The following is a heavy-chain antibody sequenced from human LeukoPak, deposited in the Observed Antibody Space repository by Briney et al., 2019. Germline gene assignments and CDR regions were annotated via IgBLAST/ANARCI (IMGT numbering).Heavy chain of an antibody. Sequence: ASVNISCKASGYMFIAYGFAWVRQAPGQGLEWLGWIGAKNGYTWYAQKFQDRITMTTDTSTSTAYMELRSLRSDDTAVYYCARPTFGVVTPFDYWGQGTLVTVSS. CDR2: IGAKNGYT. CDR3: ARPTFGVVTPFDY. V-gene: IGHV1-18*01. D-gene: IGHD3-3*01. CDR1: GYMFIAYG. J-gene: IGHJ4*02.